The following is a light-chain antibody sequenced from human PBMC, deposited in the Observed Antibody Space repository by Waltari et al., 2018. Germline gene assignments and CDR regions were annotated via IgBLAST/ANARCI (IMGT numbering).Light chain of an antibody. CDR3: QTWDSTYVV. CDR2: QDV. CDR1: TLGAKY. V-gene: IGLV3-1*01. Sequence: SYELTQPPSVSVSPGQTANISCSGNTLGAKYVCWYHQKPGQSPVLVIYQDVKRPSGIPERFSGSNSGNTATLTISGTQAMDEADYYCQTWDSTYVVFGGGTTLTVL. J-gene: IGLJ2*01.